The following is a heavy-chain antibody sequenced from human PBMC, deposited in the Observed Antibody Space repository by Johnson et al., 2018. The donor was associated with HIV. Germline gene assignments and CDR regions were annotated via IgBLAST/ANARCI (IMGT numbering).Heavy chain of an antibody. Sequence: QVQLVESGGGVVQPGGSLRLSCAASGFTFSSYSMQWVRQAPGKGLEWVAFIRYDGNNEDYADSVKCRFTISRDNSKNTLYVQMNSLRPEDTAVYYCASVVVVVDVHDAFDMWGQGTMVTVSS. CDR3: ASVVVVVDVHDAFDM. J-gene: IGHJ3*02. V-gene: IGHV3-30*02. D-gene: IGHD2-15*01. CDR1: GFTFSSYS. CDR2: IRYDGNNE.